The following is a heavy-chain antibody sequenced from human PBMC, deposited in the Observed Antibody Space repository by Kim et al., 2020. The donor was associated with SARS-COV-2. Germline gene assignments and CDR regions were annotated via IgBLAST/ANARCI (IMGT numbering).Heavy chain of an antibody. Sequence: SETLSLTCTVSGGSISSYYWSWIRQPPGKGLEWIGYIYYSGSTNYNPSLKSRVTISVDTSKNQFSLKLSSVTAADTAVYYCARSLIQLWSAVDWYFDLWGRGTLVTVSS. J-gene: IGHJ2*01. CDR2: IYYSGST. V-gene: IGHV4-59*13. CDR3: ARSLIQLWSAVDWYFDL. D-gene: IGHD5-18*01. CDR1: GGSISSYY.